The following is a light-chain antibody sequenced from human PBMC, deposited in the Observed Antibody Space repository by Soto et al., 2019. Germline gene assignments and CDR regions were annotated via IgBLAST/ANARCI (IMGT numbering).Light chain of an antibody. CDR1: QSISSY. CDR3: QDRTNWPPGVS. Sequence: EVVLTQSPASLSLSPGERATVSYRASQSISSYLAWFQQKPGQAPRLLIYDASNRATGIAARFSGSGSGTDFTLTISSLEPEDFAVYYCQDRTNWPPGVSFGPGTTVDIK. V-gene: IGKV3-11*01. CDR2: DAS. J-gene: IGKJ3*01.